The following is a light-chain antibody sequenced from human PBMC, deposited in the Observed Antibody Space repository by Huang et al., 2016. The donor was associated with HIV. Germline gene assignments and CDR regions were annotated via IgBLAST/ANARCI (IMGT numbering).Light chain of an antibody. CDR2: WAS. Sequence: DIVMTQSPDSLAVSLGERATLHCRSSRSVYASSTERDYLAWFQQRPGQPPKLLLFWASTREAGVPDRFSGSGSGTDCTLTIANLKAEDAASYYCQQYYSSPQTFGQGT. CDR1: RSVYASSTERDY. CDR3: QQYYSSPQT. J-gene: IGKJ1*01. V-gene: IGKV4-1*01.